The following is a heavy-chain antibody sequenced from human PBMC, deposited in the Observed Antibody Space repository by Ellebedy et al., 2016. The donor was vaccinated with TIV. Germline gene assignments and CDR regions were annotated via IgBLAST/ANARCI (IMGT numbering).Heavy chain of an antibody. V-gene: IGHV3-23*01. CDR1: GFSFSNYD. J-gene: IGHJ4*02. Sequence: GGSLRLXXAASGFSFSNYDMGWVRQSPGKGLEWVSTVTGSDFPGGSDNRYYADSVKGRFTISRDNAKNTLYLQINSLRAEDTAVYYCTRAGNYRHDYWGQGTLVTVSS. D-gene: IGHD1-7*01. CDR2: VTGSDFPGGSDNR. CDR3: TRAGNYRHDY.